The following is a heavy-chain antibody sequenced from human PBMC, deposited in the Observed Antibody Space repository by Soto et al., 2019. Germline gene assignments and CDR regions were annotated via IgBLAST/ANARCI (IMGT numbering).Heavy chain of an antibody. Sequence: QVQLVQSGAEVKKPGSSVKVSCKASGGTFSSYAISWVRQAPGQGLEWMGGIIPIFGTANYAQKFQGRVTITADESTSTAYMELSSLRSEDTAVYYCARAGGAYCSSTSCYKLDPWGQGTLVTVS. CDR2: IIPIFGTA. CDR3: ARAGGAYCSSTSCYKLDP. J-gene: IGHJ5*02. D-gene: IGHD2-2*02. V-gene: IGHV1-69*01. CDR1: GGTFSSYA.